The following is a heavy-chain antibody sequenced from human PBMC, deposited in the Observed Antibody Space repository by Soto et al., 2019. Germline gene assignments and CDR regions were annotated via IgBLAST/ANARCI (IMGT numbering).Heavy chain of an antibody. J-gene: IGHJ5*02. CDR1: GYTFTSYG. CDR2: ISAYNGNT. D-gene: IGHD1-26*01. V-gene: IGHV1-18*01. CDR3: ARASGSSYWFEP. Sequence: QVQLVQSGAEVKKPGASVKVSCKASGYTFTSYGISWVRQAPGQGLEWMGWISAYNGNTNYAQKLQGRVTMAVDTSTSTAYMELRSLRYDETAVYYCARASGSSYWFEPWGQGNLVTVSS.